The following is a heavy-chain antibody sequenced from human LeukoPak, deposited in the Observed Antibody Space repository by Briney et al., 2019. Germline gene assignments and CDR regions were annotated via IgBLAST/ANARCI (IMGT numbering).Heavy chain of an antibody. CDR2: INWNGGST. V-gene: IGHV3-20*01. J-gene: IGHJ6*03. D-gene: IGHD3-22*01. CDR1: GFTFDDYG. Sequence: GGSLRLSCAASGFTFDDYGMSWVRQAPGKGLEGVSGINWNGGSTGYADSVKGRFTISRDNAKNSLYLQMNSLRAEDTALYHCAREGLVYYDSSEALTPYYMDVWGKGPTVTVSS. CDR3: AREGLVYYDSSEALTPYYMDV.